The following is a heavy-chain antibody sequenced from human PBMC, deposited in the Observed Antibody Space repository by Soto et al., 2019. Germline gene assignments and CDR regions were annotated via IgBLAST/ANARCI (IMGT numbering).Heavy chain of an antibody. Sequence: ASVKVSCKASGYTFTSYAMHWVRQAPGQRLEWMGWINAGNGNTKYSQKFQGRVTITRDTSASTAYMELSSLRSEDTAVYYCARNYRVGGPTPPPYWGQGTLVTVSS. D-gene: IGHD3-10*01. J-gene: IGHJ4*02. CDR2: INAGNGNT. CDR3: ARNYRVGGPTPPPY. CDR1: GYTFTSYA. V-gene: IGHV1-3*01.